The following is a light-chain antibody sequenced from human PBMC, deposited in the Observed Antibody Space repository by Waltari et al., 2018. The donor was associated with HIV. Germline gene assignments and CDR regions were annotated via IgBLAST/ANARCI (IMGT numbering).Light chain of an antibody. CDR1: SSNIGAGYD. CDR2: GNR. Sequence: QSVLTQPPSVSGAPGQRVTISCTGSSSNIGAGYDVHWYQQPPGTAPQLLIYGNRNRPSGVPDLVSGSKAGTSAALAITGLQAEDEADYYCQSYDSSLSWVFGGGTKLTVL. V-gene: IGLV1-40*01. CDR3: QSYDSSLSWV. J-gene: IGLJ3*02.